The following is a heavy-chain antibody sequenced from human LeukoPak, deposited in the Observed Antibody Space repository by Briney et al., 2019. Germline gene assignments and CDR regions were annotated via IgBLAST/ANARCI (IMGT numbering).Heavy chain of an antibody. Sequence: GGSLRLSCAASGFTFSDHYMSCIRQAPGKGLEWVSYTSPSNRSTNYADSLKGRFTISRDNTRKSLYLRMNSLRAQHTAVHYCPGDRNTGFVDYWGQGTLVTVSS. V-gene: IGHV3-11*05. CDR3: PGDRNTGFVDY. J-gene: IGHJ4*02. D-gene: IGHD1-14*01. CDR2: TSPSNRST. CDR1: GFTFSDHY.